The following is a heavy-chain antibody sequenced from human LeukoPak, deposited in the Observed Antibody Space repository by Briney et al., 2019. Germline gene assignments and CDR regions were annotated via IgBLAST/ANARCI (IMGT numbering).Heavy chain of an antibody. CDR1: GYTFTSYA. D-gene: IGHD3-10*01. V-gene: IGHV1-3*01. J-gene: IGHJ4*02. Sequence: ASVKVSCKASGYTFTSYAMHWVRQAPGQRLEWMGWINAGNGNTKYSQKFQGRVTITRDTSASTAYMELSSLRSEDTAVYYCARESLLWFGTGGYWGQGTLVSVSS. CDR3: ARESLLWFGTGGY. CDR2: INAGNGNT.